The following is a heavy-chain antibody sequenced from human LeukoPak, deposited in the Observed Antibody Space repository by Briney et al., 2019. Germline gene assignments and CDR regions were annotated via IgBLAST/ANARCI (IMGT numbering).Heavy chain of an antibody. Sequence: PSETLSLTCTVSGGSISSSTYYWGWIRQPPGTGLEWIGSIYYSGSTYYNPSLKSRVTISVDTSKNQFSLKLSSVTAADTAMYYCARLGGNSGGFYYYYYYMDVWGKGTTVTVSS. CDR2: IYYSGST. CDR1: GGSISSSTYY. CDR3: ARLGGNSGGFYYYYYYMDV. D-gene: IGHD4-23*01. V-gene: IGHV4-39*01. J-gene: IGHJ6*03.